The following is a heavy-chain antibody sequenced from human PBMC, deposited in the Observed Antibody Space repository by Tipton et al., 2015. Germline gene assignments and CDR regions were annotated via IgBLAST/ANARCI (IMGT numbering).Heavy chain of an antibody. CDR2: VFHTGAT. V-gene: IGHV4-59*01. J-gene: IGHJ6*02. CDR1: GVSISSYY. CDR3: ARDLEHGMDV. Sequence: TLSLTCTVSGVSISSYYWTWIRQPPGKGLQWVGNVFHTGATSYNSSLKSRLTFSIDTSKNQVSLRLNSVAAADTAVYYCARDLEHGMDVWGHGTTVTVSS. D-gene: IGHD5-24*01.